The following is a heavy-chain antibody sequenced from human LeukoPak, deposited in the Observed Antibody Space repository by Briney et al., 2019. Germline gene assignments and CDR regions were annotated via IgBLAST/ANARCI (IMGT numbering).Heavy chain of an antibody. CDR1: GFTFSSYA. V-gene: IGHV3-64*01. D-gene: IGHD2-21*01. J-gene: IGHJ4*02. Sequence: PGRSLRLSCAASGFTFSSYAMHWVRQAPGKGLEYVSAISSNGGSTYYANSVKGRFTISRDNSKNTLYLQMGSLRAEDMAVYYCARISTGGADYWGQGTLVTVSS. CDR3: ARISTGGADY. CDR2: ISSNGGST.